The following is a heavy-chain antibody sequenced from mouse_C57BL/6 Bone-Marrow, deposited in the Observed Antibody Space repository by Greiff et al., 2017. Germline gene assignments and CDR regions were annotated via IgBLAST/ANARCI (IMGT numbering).Heavy chain of an antibody. CDR1: GFTFSSYG. CDR2: ISSGGSYT. V-gene: IGHV5-6*02. Sequence: EVKLMESGGDLVKPGGSPKLSCAASGFTFSSYGMSWVRQTPDKRLEWVATISSGGSYTYYPDSVKGRFTISRDNAKNTLYLQMSSLKSEDTAMYYCARREGWFAYWGQGTLVTVSA. J-gene: IGHJ3*01. CDR3: ARREGWFAY.